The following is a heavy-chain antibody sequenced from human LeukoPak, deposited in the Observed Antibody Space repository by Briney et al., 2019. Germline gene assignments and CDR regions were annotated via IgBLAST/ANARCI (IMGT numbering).Heavy chain of an antibody. CDR1: GFTFSSYA. V-gene: IGHV3-21*01. CDR3: ARSSSGQGGRFFGY. CDR2: ISSSSSYI. J-gene: IGHJ4*02. Sequence: GGSLRLSCAASGFTFSSYAMSWVRQAPGKGLEWVSSISSSSSYIYYADSVKGRFTISRDNAKNSLYLQMNSLRAEDTAVYYCARSSSGQGGRFFGYWGQGTLVTVSS. D-gene: IGHD6-19*01.